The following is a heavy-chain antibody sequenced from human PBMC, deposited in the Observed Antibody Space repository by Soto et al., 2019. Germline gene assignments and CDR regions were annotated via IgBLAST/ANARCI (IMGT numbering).Heavy chain of an antibody. D-gene: IGHD3-22*01. CDR3: ASQGEYCDSSGYYDY. CDR2: IYHSGST. Sequence: SETLSLTCAVSGGSISSGGYPWSWIRQPPGKGLEWIGYIYHSGSTYYNPSLKSRVTISVDRSKNQFSLKLSSVTAADTAVYYCASQGEYCDSSGYYDYWGQGTLVTVSS. CDR1: GGSISSGGYP. J-gene: IGHJ4*02. V-gene: IGHV4-30-2*01.